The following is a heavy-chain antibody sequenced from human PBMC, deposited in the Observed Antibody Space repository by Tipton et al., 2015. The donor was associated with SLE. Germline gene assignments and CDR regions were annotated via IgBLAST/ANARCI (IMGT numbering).Heavy chain of an antibody. CDR2: INHSGST. Sequence: LRLSCAVYGGSFSGYYWSWIRQPPGKGLEWIGEINHSGSTNYNPSLKSRVTISVDTSKNQFSLKLSSVTAADTAVYYCARGSSSWYGGYYFDYWGQGTLVTVSS. CDR3: ARGSSSWYGGYYFDY. CDR1: GGSFSGYY. D-gene: IGHD6-13*01. J-gene: IGHJ4*02. V-gene: IGHV4-34*01.